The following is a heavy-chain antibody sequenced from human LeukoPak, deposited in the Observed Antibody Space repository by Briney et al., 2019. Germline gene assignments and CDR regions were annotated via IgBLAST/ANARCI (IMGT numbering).Heavy chain of an antibody. CDR3: ARHSGYSYGYAYYYYYMDV. Sequence: SETLSLTCTVSGGSISSSSYYWGWIRQPPGKGLEWIGSIYYSGSTYYNPSLKSRVTISVDPSKNQFSLKLSSVTAADTAVYYCARHSGYSYGYAYYYYYMDVWGEGTTVTV. CDR2: IYYSGST. V-gene: IGHV4-39*01. D-gene: IGHD5-18*01. CDR1: GGSISSSSYY. J-gene: IGHJ6*03.